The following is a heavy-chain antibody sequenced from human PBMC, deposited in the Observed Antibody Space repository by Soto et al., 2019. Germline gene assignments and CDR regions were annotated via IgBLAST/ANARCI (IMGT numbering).Heavy chain of an antibody. Sequence: GSLRLSCPASGFTFSNAWMSWVRQAPGKGLEWIGRIKGESDGGTTDYATPVKGRFSISRDQSKDTLYLHMNSLKTEDTAVYYCTTGLSNGYYNFDYWGQGT. CDR3: TTGLSNGYYNFDY. CDR2: IKGESDGGTT. CDR1: GFTFSNAW. J-gene: IGHJ4*02. V-gene: IGHV3-15*01. D-gene: IGHD3-22*01.